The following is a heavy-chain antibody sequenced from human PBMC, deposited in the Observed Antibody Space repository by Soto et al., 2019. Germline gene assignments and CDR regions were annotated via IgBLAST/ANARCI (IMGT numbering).Heavy chain of an antibody. Sequence: EVQLVESGGGLVQPGGSLRLSCVASGFTFSNYWMHWVRQAPGKGLVWVSRINGDGGSTAYADSVKGRFTISRDNARNTLYLQMNSLGAEDTAVYYCTRGLVPAVKTFDPWGQATLVTVS. CDR3: TRGLVPAVKTFDP. CDR1: GFTFSNYW. J-gene: IGHJ5*02. CDR2: INGDGGST. D-gene: IGHD2-2*01. V-gene: IGHV3-74*01.